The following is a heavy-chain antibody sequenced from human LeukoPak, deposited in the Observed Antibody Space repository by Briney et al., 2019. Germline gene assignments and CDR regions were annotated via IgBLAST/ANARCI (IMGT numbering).Heavy chain of an antibody. CDR1: GFTFSSYA. D-gene: IGHD3-10*01. V-gene: IGHV3-23*01. J-gene: IGHJ4*02. Sequence: GGSLRLSCAASGFTFSSYAMSWVRQAPGKGLEWVSAIGGSGGSTYYADSVKGRFTIYRDNSKNTLYLQMNSLRAEDTAVYYCAKASRVRGGDYWGQGTLVTVSS. CDR2: IGGSGGST. CDR3: AKASRVRGGDY.